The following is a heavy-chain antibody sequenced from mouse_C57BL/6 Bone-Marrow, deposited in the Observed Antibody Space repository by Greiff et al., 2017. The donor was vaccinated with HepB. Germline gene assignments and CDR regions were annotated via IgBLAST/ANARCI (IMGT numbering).Heavy chain of an antibody. Sequence: QVQLQQPGAELVKPGASVKLSCKASGYTFTSYWMQWVKQRPGQGLEWIGEIDPSDSYTNYNQKFKGKATLTADKSSSTAYMQLSSLTYEDSAVYYCAREWGTGSYWYFDVWGTGTTVTVSS. CDR1: GYTFTSYW. CDR2: IDPSDSYT. J-gene: IGHJ1*03. CDR3: AREWGTGSYWYFDV. V-gene: IGHV1-50*01. D-gene: IGHD4-1*01.